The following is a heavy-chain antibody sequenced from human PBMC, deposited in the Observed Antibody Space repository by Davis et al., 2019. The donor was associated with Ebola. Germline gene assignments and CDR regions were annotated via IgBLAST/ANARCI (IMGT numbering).Heavy chain of an antibody. V-gene: IGHV5-10-1*01. Sequence: KVSCKGSGYSFTSYWITWVRQMPGKGLEWMGRIDPSDSYTNYSPSFQGHVTISADKSISTAYLQWSSLKASDTAMYYCASPTVGSILPSDAFDIWGQGTMVTVSS. J-gene: IGHJ3*02. CDR2: IDPSDSYT. CDR1: GYSFTSYW. CDR3: ASPTVGSILPSDAFDI. D-gene: IGHD2-15*01.